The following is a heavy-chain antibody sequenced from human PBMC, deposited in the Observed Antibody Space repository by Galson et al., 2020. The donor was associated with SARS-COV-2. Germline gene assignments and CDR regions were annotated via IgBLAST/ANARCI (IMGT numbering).Heavy chain of an antibody. CDR2: INTNTGNP. Sequence: ASVTVSCKASRYTFTSYAMNLVRQAPGQGLEWMGWINTNTGNPTYAQGFTPQLAFPFDTTVSTAYLHISSLKAEDTAVYYCARSPGYFDWLFRSDNYYYYYMDVWGKGTTVTVSS. D-gene: IGHD3-9*01. CDR1: RYTFTSYA. V-gene: IGHV7-4-1*02. CDR3: ARSPGYFDWLFRSDNYYYYYMDV. J-gene: IGHJ6*03.